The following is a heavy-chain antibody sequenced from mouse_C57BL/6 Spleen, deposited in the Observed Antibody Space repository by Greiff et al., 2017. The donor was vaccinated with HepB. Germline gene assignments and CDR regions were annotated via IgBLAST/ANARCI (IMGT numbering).Heavy chain of an antibody. Sequence: VQGVESGAELARPGASVKMSCKASGYTFTSYTMHWVKQRPGQGLEWIGYINPSSGYTKYNQKFKDQATLTADKSSSTADMQLSRLTSEDSAVYYCAREGVYYSNLQGFAYWGQGTLVTVSA. J-gene: IGHJ3*01. CDR3: AREGVYYSNLQGFAY. CDR1: GYTFTSYT. D-gene: IGHD2-5*01. V-gene: IGHV1-4*01. CDR2: INPSSGYT.